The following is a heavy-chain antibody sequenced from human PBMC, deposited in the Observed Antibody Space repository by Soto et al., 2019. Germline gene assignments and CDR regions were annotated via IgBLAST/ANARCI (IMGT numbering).Heavy chain of an antibody. CDR3: ARSPLSYDYVRQTWREVGDSFDI. D-gene: IGHD3-16*01. J-gene: IGHJ3*02. CDR1: NSSLGAFH. CDR2: LIHGGST. Sequence: SETLSLTCAIYNSSLGAFHWTWIRQPPGKGLEWIGELIHGGSTNYNPSLKSRVTFSLDTSKNQFSLQLMSVTAADTAVYYCARSPLSYDYVRQTWREVGDSFDIWGRGTLVTVTS. V-gene: IGHV4-34*12.